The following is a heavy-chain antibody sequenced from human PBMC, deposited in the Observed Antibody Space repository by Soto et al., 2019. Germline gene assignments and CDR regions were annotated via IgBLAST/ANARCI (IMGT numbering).Heavy chain of an antibody. J-gene: IGHJ4*02. D-gene: IGHD3-22*01. V-gene: IGHV4-61*01. CDR1: GGSVSSGSYY. Sequence: SETLSLTCTVSGGSVSSGSYYWSWIRQPPGKGLEWIGYIYYSGSTNYNPSLKSRVTISVDTSKNQFSLKLSSVTAADTAVYYCARVDSSGYYPYYFDYWGQGTLVTVSS. CDR3: ARVDSSGYYPYYFDY. CDR2: IYYSGST.